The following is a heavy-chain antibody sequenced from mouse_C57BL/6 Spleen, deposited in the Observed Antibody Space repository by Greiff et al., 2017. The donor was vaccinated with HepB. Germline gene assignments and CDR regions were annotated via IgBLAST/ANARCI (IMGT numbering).Heavy chain of an antibody. CDR3: TSYDGYYQVFAY. J-gene: IGHJ3*01. CDR1: GFTFSSYA. CDR2: ISSGGDYI. D-gene: IGHD2-3*01. V-gene: IGHV5-9-1*02. Sequence: EVQGVESGEGLVKPGGSLKLSCAASGFTFSSYAMSWVRQTPEKRLEWVAYISSGGDYIYYADTVKGRFTISRDNARNTLYLQMSSLKSEDTAMYYCTSYDGYYQVFAYWGQGTLVTVSA.